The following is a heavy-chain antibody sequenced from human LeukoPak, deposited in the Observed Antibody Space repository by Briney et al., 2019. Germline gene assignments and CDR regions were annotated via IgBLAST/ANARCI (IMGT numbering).Heavy chain of an antibody. CDR1: GGSISSYY. D-gene: IGHD3-10*01. V-gene: IGHV4-4*07. CDR3: ARGYYASGSLYYFDY. J-gene: IGHJ4*02. CDR2: VYASGST. Sequence: SETLSLTCTVSGGSISSYYWSWIRQPAGKGLEWIGRVYASGSTNYNPSLKSRVTMSVDRSKNQFSLKLSSVTAADTAVYYCARGYYASGSLYYFDYWGQGTLVIVSS.